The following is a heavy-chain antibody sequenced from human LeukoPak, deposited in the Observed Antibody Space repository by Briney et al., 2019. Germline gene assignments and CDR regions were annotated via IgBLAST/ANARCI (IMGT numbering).Heavy chain of an antibody. V-gene: IGHV4-59*01. CDR3: ARDPSYDLWSGFDP. Sequence: SETLSLTCTVSGGSISTYYWSWIRQPPGKGLEWIGYIYYSGSTNYNPSLKSRVTISVDTTKNQFSLKLSSVTAADTAVYYSARDPSYDLWSGFDPWGQGTLVTVSS. CDR1: GGSISTYY. CDR2: IYYSGST. J-gene: IGHJ5*02. D-gene: IGHD3-3*01.